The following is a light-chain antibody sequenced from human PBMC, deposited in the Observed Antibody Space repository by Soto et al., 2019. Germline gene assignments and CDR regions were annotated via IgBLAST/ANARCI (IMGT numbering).Light chain of an antibody. CDR3: QQYDRGIT. V-gene: IGKV1-33*01. J-gene: IGKJ3*01. CDR1: QDISNY. CDR2: DAS. Sequence: DNQMTQSPSSLSAYVGARVTITCQSNQDISNYLNWYQQKPGKAPKLLIYDASNLETWVPSRFSLCGSETDCSVLLSSRQHADSETYYCQQYDRGITFGPGTKVDIK.